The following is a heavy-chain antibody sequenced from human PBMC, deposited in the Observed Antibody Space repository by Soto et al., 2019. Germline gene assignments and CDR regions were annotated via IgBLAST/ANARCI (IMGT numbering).Heavy chain of an antibody. Sequence: SETLSLTCTVSGGSISSGDYYWSWIRQPPGKGLEWIGYIYYSGSTYYNPSLKSRVTISVDTSKNQFSLKLSSVTAADTAVYYCATELNYYGSGSQGAFDIWGQGTMVTVSS. J-gene: IGHJ3*02. V-gene: IGHV4-30-4*01. D-gene: IGHD3-10*01. CDR2: IYYSGST. CDR3: ATELNYYGSGSQGAFDI. CDR1: GGSISSGDYY.